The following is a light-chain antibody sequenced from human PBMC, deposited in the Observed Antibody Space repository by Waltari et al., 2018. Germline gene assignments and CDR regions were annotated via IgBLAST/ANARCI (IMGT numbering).Light chain of an antibody. CDR3: QQRSNWPPGYT. V-gene: IGKV3-11*01. CDR2: DAS. J-gene: IGKJ2*01. CDR1: QSVSSC. Sequence: EIVLTQSPATLSLSPGDRATLSCRASQSVSSCLAWYQQKHGQAPRLLIYDASNRATGIPARFSGSGSGTDFTLTISSLEPEDFAVYYCQQRSNWPPGYTFGQGTKLEIK.